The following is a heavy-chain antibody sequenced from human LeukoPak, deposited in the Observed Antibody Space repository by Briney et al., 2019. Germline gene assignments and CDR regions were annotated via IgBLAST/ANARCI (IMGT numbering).Heavy chain of an antibody. CDR1: GFTFSSYE. V-gene: IGHV3-48*03. Sequence: PGGSLRLSCAASGFTFSSYEMNWVRQALGKGLEWVSYIGSSGSTIYYADSVKGRFTISRDNAKNSLYLQMNSLRAEDTAVYYCARGSGMDVWGKGTTVTVSS. CDR2: IGSSGSTI. CDR3: ARGSGMDV. J-gene: IGHJ6*04.